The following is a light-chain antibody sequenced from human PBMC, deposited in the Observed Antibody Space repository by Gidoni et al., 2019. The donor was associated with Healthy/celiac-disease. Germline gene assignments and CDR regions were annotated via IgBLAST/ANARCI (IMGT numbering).Light chain of an antibody. J-gene: IGLJ2*01. V-gene: IGLV1-44*01. CDR2: SNN. CDR1: SSNIGSNT. Sequence: QSVLTQPPSASATPGQGVTISCSGSSSNIGSNTVNWYQQLPGTAPKLLIYSNNQRPSGVPDRFSGSKSGTSASLAISGLQSEDEADYYCAAWDDSLNGLVFGGGTKLTVL. CDR3: AAWDDSLNGLV.